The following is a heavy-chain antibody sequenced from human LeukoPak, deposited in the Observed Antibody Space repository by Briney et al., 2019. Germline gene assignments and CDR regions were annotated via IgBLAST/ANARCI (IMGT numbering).Heavy chain of an antibody. Sequence: GGSLRLSCAASGFTFSAYWMTWVRRAPGKGLEWVANINEGGNVKFYVDSVKGRFTISRDNTKISLHLQMYSLRAEDTAVYYCARVGKNGWDFDHWGQGTLVTVSS. CDR1: GFTFSAYW. J-gene: IGHJ4*02. CDR2: INEGGNVK. D-gene: IGHD6-19*01. V-gene: IGHV3-7*01. CDR3: ARVGKNGWDFDH.